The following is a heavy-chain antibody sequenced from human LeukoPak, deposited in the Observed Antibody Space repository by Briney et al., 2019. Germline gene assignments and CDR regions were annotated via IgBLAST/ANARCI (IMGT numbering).Heavy chain of an antibody. J-gene: IGHJ4*02. V-gene: IGHV3-21*01. CDR3: ARDPWLAPGL. Sequence: TGGSLRLSCAASGFTFSSYSMTWVRQAPGKGLEWVSSISSSSSYIYYADSVKGRFTISRDNAKNSLYLQMNSLRAEDTAVYYCARDPWLAPGLWGQGTLVTVSS. CDR1: GFTFSSYS. D-gene: IGHD6-19*01. CDR2: ISSSSSYI.